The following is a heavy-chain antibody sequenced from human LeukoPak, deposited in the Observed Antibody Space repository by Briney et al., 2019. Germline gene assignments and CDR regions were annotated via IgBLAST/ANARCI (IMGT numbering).Heavy chain of an antibody. V-gene: IGHV1-69*05. CDR2: IIPIFGTA. J-gene: IGHJ4*02. CDR3: ARQTGIAAALDY. CDR1: GGTFSSYA. Sequence: SVKVSCKASGGTFSSYAISWVRQAPGQGLEWMGGIIPIFGTANYAQKFQGRVTITTDESTSTAYMELSSLRSGDTAVYYCARQTGIAAALDYWGQGTLVTVSS. D-gene: IGHD6-13*01.